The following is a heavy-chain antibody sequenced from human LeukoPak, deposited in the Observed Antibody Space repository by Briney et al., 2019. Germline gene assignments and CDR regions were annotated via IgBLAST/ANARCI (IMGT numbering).Heavy chain of an antibody. J-gene: IGHJ4*02. CDR2: IYPGDSAT. D-gene: IGHD6-13*01. CDR3: AIGRGGQQLGDY. Sequence: GESLKTSGKGSGYSFTDYWIGWVRPIPGKGLEWMGIIYPGDSATRYSPSFQGQVTISASKSISTAYLQWSSLKASDTAMYHCAIGRGGQQLGDYWGQGTLVTVSS. CDR1: GYSFTDYW. V-gene: IGHV5-51*01.